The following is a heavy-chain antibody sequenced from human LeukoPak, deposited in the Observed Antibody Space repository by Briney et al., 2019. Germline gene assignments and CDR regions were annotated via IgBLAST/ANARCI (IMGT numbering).Heavy chain of an antibody. V-gene: IGHV4-34*01. Sequence: PSETLSLTCAVYGGSFSGYYWSWIRQPPGKGLEWIGEINHSGSTNYNPSLKSRVTISVDTSKNQFSLKLSSVTAADTAVYYCARVYCSSTSCYLRLFDPWGQGTLVTVS. D-gene: IGHD2-2*01. CDR3: ARVYCSSTSCYLRLFDP. CDR2: INHSGST. CDR1: GGSFSGYY. J-gene: IGHJ5*02.